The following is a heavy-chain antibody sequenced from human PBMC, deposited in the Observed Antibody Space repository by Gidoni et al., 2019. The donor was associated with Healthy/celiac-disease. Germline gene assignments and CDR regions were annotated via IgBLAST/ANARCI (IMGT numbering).Heavy chain of an antibody. CDR1: GGPISSSSYY. V-gene: IGHV4-39*01. CDR3: ARVPSDGYNPTVDY. Sequence: QLQLQESGPGLVKPSETLSLTCTVSGGPISSSSYYWGWIRQPPGKGLEWIGSIYYSGSTYYNPSLKSRVTISVDTSKNQFSLKLSSVTAADTAVYYCARVPSDGYNPTVDYWGQGTLVTVSS. J-gene: IGHJ4*02. CDR2: IYYSGST. D-gene: IGHD5-12*01.